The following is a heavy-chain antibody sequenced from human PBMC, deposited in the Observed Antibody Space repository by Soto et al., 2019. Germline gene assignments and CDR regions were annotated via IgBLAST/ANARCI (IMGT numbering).Heavy chain of an antibody. CDR1: GGTLSSYA. CDR2: IIPIFGTA. Sequence: QVQLVQSGAEVKKPGSSVKVSCKASGGTLSSYAISWVRQALGQGLEWMGGIIPIFGTANYAQKFQGRVTITADESTSTAYMELSSLRSEDTAVYYCARESRYCSGGSCYFLPGIDYWGQGTLVTVSS. D-gene: IGHD2-15*01. V-gene: IGHV1-69*12. J-gene: IGHJ4*02. CDR3: ARESRYCSGGSCYFLPGIDY.